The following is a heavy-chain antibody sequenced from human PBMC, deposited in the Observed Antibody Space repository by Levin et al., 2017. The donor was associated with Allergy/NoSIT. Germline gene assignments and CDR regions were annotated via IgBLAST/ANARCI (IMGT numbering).Heavy chain of an antibody. CDR2: INHSGST. CDR3: AGGMRYGSSWYRWSAHEYFQH. V-gene: IGHV4-34*01. Sequence: ASETLSLTCAVYGGSFSGYYWSWIRQPPGKGLEWSGEINHSGSTNYNPSLKSRVTISVDTSKDQFLLELSSVTAADTAVYCCAGGMRYGSSWYRWSAHEYFQHWGQGTLVTVSS. J-gene: IGHJ1*01. CDR1: GGSFSGYY. D-gene: IGHD6-13*01.